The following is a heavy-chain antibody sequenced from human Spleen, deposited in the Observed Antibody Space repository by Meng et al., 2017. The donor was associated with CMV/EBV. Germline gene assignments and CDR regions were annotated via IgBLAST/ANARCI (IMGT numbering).Heavy chain of an antibody. Sequence: GGSISSYYWSWIRPPPGKGLEWIGYIYYSGSTNYNPSLKSRVTISVDTSKNQFSLKLSSVTAADTAVYYCAGTYYDFWSGRGNWFDPWGQGTLVTVSS. V-gene: IGHV4-59*01. D-gene: IGHD3-3*01. CDR2: IYYSGST. CDR1: GGSISSYY. CDR3: AGTYYDFWSGRGNWFDP. J-gene: IGHJ5*02.